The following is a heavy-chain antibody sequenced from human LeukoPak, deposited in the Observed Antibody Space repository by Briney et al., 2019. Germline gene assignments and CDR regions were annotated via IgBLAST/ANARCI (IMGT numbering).Heavy chain of an antibody. CDR3: AKEVRAVVNYYYGMDV. D-gene: IGHD4-23*01. CDR2: ISYDGSDK. Sequence: GGSLRLSCAASEFTFSSYGMHWVRQAPGKGLEWVAVISYDGSDKYYADSVKGRFTISRDNSKNTLYLQMNSLRAEDTAVYYCAKEVRAVVNYYYGMDVWGQGTTVTVSS. CDR1: EFTFSSYG. J-gene: IGHJ6*02. V-gene: IGHV3-30*18.